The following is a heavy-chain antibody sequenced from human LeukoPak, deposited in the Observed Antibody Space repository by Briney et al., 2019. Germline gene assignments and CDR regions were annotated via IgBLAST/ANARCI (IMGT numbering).Heavy chain of an antibody. CDR3: ARDAGRKDDY. CDR1: GFTFSSYE. CDR2: IKHDGSEK. V-gene: IGHV3-7*01. Sequence: PGGSLRLSCAASGFTFSSYEMNWVRQAPGKGLEWVANIKHDGSEKYYEDSVKGRFTISRDNAKNSLYLQMNSLRAEDTAVYYCARDAGRKDDYWGQGTLVTVSS. J-gene: IGHJ4*02.